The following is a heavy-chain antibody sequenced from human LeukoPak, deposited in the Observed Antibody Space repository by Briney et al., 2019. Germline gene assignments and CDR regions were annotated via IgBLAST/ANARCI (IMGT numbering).Heavy chain of an antibody. CDR1: GGSISSGDYY. D-gene: IGHD3-10*01. J-gene: IGHJ5*02. CDR2: IYYSGST. Sequence: SETLSLTCTVSGGSISSGDYYWSWIRQPPGKGLEWIGYIYYSGSTYYNPSLKSRVIISVDTSKNQFSLKLSSVTAADTAVYYCARDGGGKLQNWFDPWGQGTLVTVSS. CDR3: ARDGGGKLQNWFDP. V-gene: IGHV4-30-4*01.